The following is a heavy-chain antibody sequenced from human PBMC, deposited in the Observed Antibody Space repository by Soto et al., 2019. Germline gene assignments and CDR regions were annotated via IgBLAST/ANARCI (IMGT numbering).Heavy chain of an antibody. D-gene: IGHD6-13*01. CDR1: GFTFSSYA. Sequence: WGSLRLSCAASGFTFSSYATHWVRQAPGKGLEYVSAISSNGGSTYYANSVKGRFTISRDNSKNTLYLQMGSLRAEDMAVYYCASFTAAGRSYWGQGTLVTVSS. J-gene: IGHJ4*02. CDR3: ASFTAAGRSY. CDR2: ISSNGGST. V-gene: IGHV3-64*01.